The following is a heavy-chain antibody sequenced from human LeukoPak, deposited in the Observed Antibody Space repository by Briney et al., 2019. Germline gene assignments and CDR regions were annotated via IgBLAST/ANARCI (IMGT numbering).Heavy chain of an antibody. CDR2: ISWNSGSI. J-gene: IGHJ3*02. CDR1: GFTFDDYA. D-gene: IGHD4-23*01. V-gene: IGHV3-9*01. CDR3: AKALTTEVTRGAFDI. Sequence: GGSLRLSCAASGFTFDDYAMHWVRQAPGKGLEWVSGISWNSGSIDYADSVKGRFTISRDNAKNSLYLQMNSLRAEDTALYYCAKALTTEVTRGAFDIWGQGTMVTVSS.